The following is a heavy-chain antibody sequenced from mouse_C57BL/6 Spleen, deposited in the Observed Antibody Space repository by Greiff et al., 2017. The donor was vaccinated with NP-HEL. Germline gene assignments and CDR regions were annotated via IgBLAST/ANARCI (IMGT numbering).Heavy chain of an antibody. D-gene: IGHD3-3*01. CDR1: GYTFTSYW. CDR3: ARTGQVAWFAY. Sequence: VQLQQPGAELVRPGSSVKLSCKASGYTFTSYWMDWVKQRPGQGLEWIGNIYPFDSEPHYNQKFKDKATLTVDISSSTAYMQRSSLASADSAVYDCARTGQVAWFAYWGQGTLVTVSA. CDR2: IYPFDSEP. V-gene: IGHV1-61*01. J-gene: IGHJ3*01.